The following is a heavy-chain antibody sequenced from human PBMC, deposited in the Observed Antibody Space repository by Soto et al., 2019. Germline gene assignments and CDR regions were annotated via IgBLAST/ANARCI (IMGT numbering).Heavy chain of an antibody. Sequence: GGSLRLSCAASGFTFSGYAMHWVRQAPGKGLEWVAVISYDGSNKYYADSVKGRFTISRDNSKNTLYLQMNSLGAEDTAVYYCARSYYYDSSGYYNYWGQGTLVTVSS. CDR2: ISYDGSNK. CDR3: ARSYYYDSSGYYNY. D-gene: IGHD3-22*01. CDR1: GFTFSGYA. V-gene: IGHV3-30-3*01. J-gene: IGHJ4*02.